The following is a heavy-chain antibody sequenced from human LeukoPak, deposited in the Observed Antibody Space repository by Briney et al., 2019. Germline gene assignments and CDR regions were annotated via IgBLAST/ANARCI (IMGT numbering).Heavy chain of an antibody. V-gene: IGHV3-23*01. CDR3: AKDRLGGPYFFHY. CDR1: GFTFSSYG. CDR2: IGGTGVRT. Sequence: GETLRLSCAASGFTFSSYGMTWVRQAPGKGLEWVSTIGGTGVRTYYADSVKGRFTISRDNSKNTLYLQINSLRAEDTAVYFCAKDRLGGPYFFHYWGQGTLVTVSS. J-gene: IGHJ4*02. D-gene: IGHD3-16*01.